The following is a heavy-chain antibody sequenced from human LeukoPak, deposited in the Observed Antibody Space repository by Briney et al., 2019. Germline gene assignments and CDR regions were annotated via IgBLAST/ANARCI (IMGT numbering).Heavy chain of an antibody. J-gene: IGHJ3*02. V-gene: IGHV3-23*01. D-gene: IGHD3-22*01. CDR1: GFTFSSYA. CDR2: ISGSGGST. Sequence: GGSLRLSCAASGFTFSSYAMSWVRQAPGKGLEWVSAISGSGGSTYYADSVKGRFTISRDNSKNTLYLQMNSLRAEDTAVYYCAKAGLYYYDSSPLSDIWGQGTMVTVSS. CDR3: AKAGLYYYDSSPLSDI.